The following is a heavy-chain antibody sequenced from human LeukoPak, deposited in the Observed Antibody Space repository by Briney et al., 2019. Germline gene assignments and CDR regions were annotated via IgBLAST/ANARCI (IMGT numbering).Heavy chain of an antibody. Sequence: GGSLRLSCAASGFTFSSYSMNWVRQAPGKGLEWVSSISSSSSYIYYADSVKGRFTISRDNAKNSLYLQMNSLRADETAVYYCARDNNGVAGLDYWGQGHLVTVSA. V-gene: IGHV3-21*01. J-gene: IGHJ4*02. CDR1: GFTFSSYS. CDR2: ISSSSSYI. CDR3: ARDNNGVAGLDY. D-gene: IGHD6-19*01.